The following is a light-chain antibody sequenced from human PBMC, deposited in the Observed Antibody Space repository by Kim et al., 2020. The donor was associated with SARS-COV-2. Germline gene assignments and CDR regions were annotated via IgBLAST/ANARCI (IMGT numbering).Light chain of an antibody. V-gene: IGKV3-20*01. Sequence: LSPGERATLSCRASQSVSSSYLAWYQQKPGQAPRLLIYGASSRATGIPDRFSGSGSGTDFTLTISRLEPEDFAVYYCQQYGSSPRTFGPGTKVDIK. J-gene: IGKJ3*01. CDR1: QSVSSSY. CDR3: QQYGSSPRT. CDR2: GAS.